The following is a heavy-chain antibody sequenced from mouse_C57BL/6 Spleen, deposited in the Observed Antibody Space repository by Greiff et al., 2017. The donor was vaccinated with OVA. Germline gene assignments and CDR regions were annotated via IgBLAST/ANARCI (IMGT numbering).Heavy chain of an antibody. CDR1: GYTFTSYW. CDR3: ARGESEQGY. V-gene: IGHV1-50*01. CDR2: IDPSDGYT. Sequence: VQLQQPGAELVKPGASVKLSCKASGYTFTSYWMQWVNQRPGQGLEWIGEIDPSDGYTNYNQKLKGKATLTVDTSSSTAYMQLSSLTSEDSAVYYCARGESEQGYWGQGTTLTVSS. J-gene: IGHJ2*01.